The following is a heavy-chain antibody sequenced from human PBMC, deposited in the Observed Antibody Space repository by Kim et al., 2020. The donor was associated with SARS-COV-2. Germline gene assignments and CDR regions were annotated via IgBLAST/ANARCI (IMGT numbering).Heavy chain of an antibody. V-gene: IGHV4-4*07. CDR2: STSGRT. J-gene: IGHJ4*02. Sequence: STSGRTDHKPSLKRRVTMAVDTSKNQFSLKLSSVTAADTAVYYCARDPGDYWGQGTLVTVSS. CDR3: ARDPGDY.